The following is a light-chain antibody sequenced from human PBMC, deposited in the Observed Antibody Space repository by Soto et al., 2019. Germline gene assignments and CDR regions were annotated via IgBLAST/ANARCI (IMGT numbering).Light chain of an antibody. V-gene: IGKV3-20*01. J-gene: IGKJ5*01. CDR3: QEYDGAPIT. CDR1: QSFRSER. CDR2: DAS. Sequence: EVVLTQSTVTLSLSPGEIDTLYCSASQSFRSERLAWYQQKPGQAPRLVIFDASNRASGMPERFSGSGSGTDFTLTIARLEPEDFAVYYCQEYDGAPITCGIGQRRAIK.